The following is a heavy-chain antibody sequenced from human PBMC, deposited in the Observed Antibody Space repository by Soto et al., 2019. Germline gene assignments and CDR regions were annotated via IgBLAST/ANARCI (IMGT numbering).Heavy chain of an antibody. V-gene: IGHV4-31*03. CDR1: GGSISSGGYY. D-gene: IGHD2-2*01. CDR2: IYYSGST. J-gene: IGHJ4*02. Sequence: QVQLQESGPGLVKPSQTLSLTCTVSGGSISSGGYYWSWIRQHPGKGLEWIGYIYYSGSTYYNPSLKSRVTISVEPSKNQFSLKLSSVTAADTAVYYCARSSTSANYFDYWGQGTLVTVSS. CDR3: ARSSTSANYFDY.